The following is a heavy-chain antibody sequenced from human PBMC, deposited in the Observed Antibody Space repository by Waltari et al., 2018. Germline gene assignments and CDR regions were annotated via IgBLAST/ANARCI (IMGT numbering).Heavy chain of an antibody. V-gene: IGHV3-33*06. CDR3: AKGDDYEAFDI. J-gene: IGHJ3*02. D-gene: IGHD4-17*01. CDR1: GFTFSSYG. Sequence: QVQLVESGGGVVQPGRSLRLSCAASGFTFSSYGMHWVRQAPGKGLEWVAVIWYDGSKKYYAESVKGRFTISRDNSKNTLYLQMNSLRAEDTAVYYCAKGDDYEAFDIWGQGTMVTGSS. CDR2: IWYDGSKK.